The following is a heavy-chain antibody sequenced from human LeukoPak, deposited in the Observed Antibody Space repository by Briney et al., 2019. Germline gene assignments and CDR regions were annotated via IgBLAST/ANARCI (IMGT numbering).Heavy chain of an antibody. D-gene: IGHD2-2*01. V-gene: IGHV1-69*13. CDR3: ARDRTAGTSLYNWFDP. CDR2: IIPIFGTA. CDR1: GGTFSSYA. J-gene: IGHJ5*02. Sequence: ASVKVSCKASGGTFSSYAISLVRQAPGQGLEWMGGIIPIFGTANYAQKFQGRITITADESTSTAYMELSSLRSEDTAVYYCARDRTAGTSLYNWFDPWGQGTLVTVSS.